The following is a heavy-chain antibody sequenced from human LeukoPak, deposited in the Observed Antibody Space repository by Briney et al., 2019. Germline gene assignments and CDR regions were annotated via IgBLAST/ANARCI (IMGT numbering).Heavy chain of an antibody. CDR1: GGSFSGYY. Sequence: SETLSLTCAVYGGSFSGYYWGWIRQPPGKGVEWIGEINHSGSTNYNPSLKSRVTISVDTSKNQFSLKLSSVTAADTAVYYCARASSGGWFDPWGQGTLVTVSS. J-gene: IGHJ5*02. V-gene: IGHV4-34*01. CDR2: INHSGST. D-gene: IGHD6-25*01. CDR3: ARASSGGWFDP.